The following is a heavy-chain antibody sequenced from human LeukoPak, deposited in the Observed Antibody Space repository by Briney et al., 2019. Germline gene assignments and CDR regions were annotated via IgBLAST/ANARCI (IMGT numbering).Heavy chain of an antibody. CDR2: INPSGGST. CDR3: ARDLLSSSSWSDWLDP. D-gene: IGHD6-13*01. CDR1: GYTFTSYY. V-gene: IGHV1-46*01. J-gene: IGHJ5*02. Sequence: ASVKVSCKASGYTFTSYYMHWVRQAPGQGLEWMGIINPSGGSTSYAQKFQGRVTMTRDTSTSTVYMELSSLRSKDTAVYYCARDLLSSSSWSDWLDPWGQGTLVTVSS.